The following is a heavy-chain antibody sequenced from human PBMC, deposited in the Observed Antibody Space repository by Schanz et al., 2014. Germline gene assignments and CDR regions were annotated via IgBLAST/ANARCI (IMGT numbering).Heavy chain of an antibody. D-gene: IGHD3-22*01. CDR2: LSASGGHT. CDR1: GFTFTGYV. V-gene: IGHV3-23*04. J-gene: IGHJ4*02. Sequence: VQLVESGGALVRPGGSLRLSCAASGFTFTGYVMTWVRQAPGKGLEWVSGLSASGGHTYYADSVKGRFTISRDNLKNTVYLQMNSLRAGDTAVYYCAKDGRLPYYGTGSDFDYWGQGTLVAVSS. CDR3: AKDGRLPYYGTGSDFDY.